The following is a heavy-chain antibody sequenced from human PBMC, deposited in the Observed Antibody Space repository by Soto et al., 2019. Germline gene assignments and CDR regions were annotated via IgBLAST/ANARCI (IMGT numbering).Heavy chain of an antibody. V-gene: IGHV4-39*01. Sequence: SETLSLTCTVSGGSISSSNYYWGWIRQPPGKGLEWIGSIYYSGSTYYNPSLKSRVTISVDTSKNQFSLKLSSVTAADTAVYYCASQYYYGSSGPNSARDFDYWGQGTLVTVSS. CDR1: GGSISSSNYY. J-gene: IGHJ4*02. CDR2: IYYSGST. D-gene: IGHD3-22*01. CDR3: ASQYYYGSSGPNSARDFDY.